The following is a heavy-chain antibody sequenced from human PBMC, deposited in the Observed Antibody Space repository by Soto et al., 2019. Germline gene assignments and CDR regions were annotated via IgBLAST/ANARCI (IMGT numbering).Heavy chain of an antibody. CDR1: GGSINSYY. CDR3: ARHGGGWYHD. Sequence: SETLSLTCTVSGGSINSYYWSRIRQPPGKGLEWIGYIYYTGNTNYNPSLKSRVTISVDTSKNQFSLKLSSVTAADTAVYYCARHGGGWYHDWGQGTLVT. J-gene: IGHJ4*02. CDR2: IYYTGNT. V-gene: IGHV4-59*08. D-gene: IGHD6-19*01.